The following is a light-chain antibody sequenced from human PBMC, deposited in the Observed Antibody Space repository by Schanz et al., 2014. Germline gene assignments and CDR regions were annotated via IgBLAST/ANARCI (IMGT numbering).Light chain of an antibody. Sequence: EILLTQSLATLSLSPGERATLSCRASQSISTYLAWYQHKPGQGPRLLISDASNRATGTPARFSGSGSGTDFTLTISSLEPEDFAVYYCQLRGNWPPWTFGQGTKVEV. V-gene: IGKV3-11*01. CDR2: DAS. CDR3: QLRGNWPPWT. J-gene: IGKJ1*01. CDR1: QSISTY.